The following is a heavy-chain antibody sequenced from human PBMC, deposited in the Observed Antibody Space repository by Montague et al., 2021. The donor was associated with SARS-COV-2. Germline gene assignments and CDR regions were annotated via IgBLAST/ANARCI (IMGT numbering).Heavy chain of an antibody. V-gene: IGHV4-61*03. Sequence: SETLSLTCSVSGVSVSSNNYYWTWIRRPPGKGLEWIGYIYFNRNTFFNPSLKGRVTASIDTSKNHFSLRLTSATPADTAVYYCAREVVGVKTNWLDTWGQGTLVTVSS. CDR1: GVSVSSNNYY. D-gene: IGHD3-16*01. CDR3: AREVVGVKTNWLDT. CDR2: IYFNRNT. J-gene: IGHJ5*02.